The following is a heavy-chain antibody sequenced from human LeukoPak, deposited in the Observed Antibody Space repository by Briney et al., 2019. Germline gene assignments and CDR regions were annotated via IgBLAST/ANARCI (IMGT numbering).Heavy chain of an antibody. Sequence: GGSLRLSCAASGFIFRNYWMGWVRQAPGKGLEWVANTKRDGSAEYYADSVRGRFTASRDNANNLLYLQMNRLSAGDTAVYYCARDGGLHTNFDYWGQGTLLTVSS. D-gene: IGHD2-15*01. CDR3: ARDGGLHTNFDY. CDR1: GFIFRNYW. V-gene: IGHV3-7*01. CDR2: TKRDGSAE. J-gene: IGHJ4*02.